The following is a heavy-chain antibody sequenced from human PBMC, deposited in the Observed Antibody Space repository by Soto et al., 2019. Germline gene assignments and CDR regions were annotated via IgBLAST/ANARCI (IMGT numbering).Heavy chain of an antibody. CDR2: ISSYGGST. CDR1: GFTFSSYA. D-gene: IGHD3-22*01. CDR3: ARDPDSSGYYYFDY. Sequence: EVQLVESGGGLVQPGGSLRLSCAASGFTFSSYAMHWVRQAPGKGLEYVSAISSYGGSTYYANSVKGRFTISRDNSKITLYLQMGSLRAEDMAVYYCARDPDSSGYYYFDYWGQGTLVTVSS. J-gene: IGHJ4*02. V-gene: IGHV3-64*01.